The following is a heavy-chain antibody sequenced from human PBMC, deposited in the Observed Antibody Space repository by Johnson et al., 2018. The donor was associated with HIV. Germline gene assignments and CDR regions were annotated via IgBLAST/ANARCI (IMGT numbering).Heavy chain of an antibody. D-gene: IGHD5-24*01. J-gene: IGHJ3*02. CDR1: GFTFSSYW. V-gene: IGHV3-74*02. Sequence: VQLVESGGGLVQPGGSLRLSCAASGFTFSSYWMHWVRQAPGKGLVWVSRINSDEGSTTYADSVKGRFTISRDNAKNTLYLQMNSLRAEDTAVYYCARGEVATTYQDAFDIWGQGTMVTVSS. CDR3: ARGEVATTYQDAFDI. CDR2: INSDEGST.